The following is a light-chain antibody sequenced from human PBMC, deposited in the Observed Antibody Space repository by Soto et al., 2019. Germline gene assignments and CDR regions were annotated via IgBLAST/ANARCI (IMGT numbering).Light chain of an antibody. V-gene: IGKV3-15*01. CDR3: HEYNTWLWT. CDR1: QSISGT. J-gene: IGKJ1*01. Sequence: EIVMTQSPATLSVSPGGRATLSCRASQSISGTLAWYQQKPGQAPRLLIYGASTRATGIPARFSGSGSGTEFILTISSLQSEDFAVYYCHEYNTWLWTFGQGTKVDIK. CDR2: GAS.